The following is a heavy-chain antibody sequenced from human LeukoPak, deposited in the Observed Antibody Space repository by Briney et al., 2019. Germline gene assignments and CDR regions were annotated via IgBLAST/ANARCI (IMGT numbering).Heavy chain of an antibody. CDR3: AKARMVRGVIFVAAIDY. V-gene: IGHV3-30*02. Sequence: GGSLRLSCAASGFTFSNSAMSWVRQAPGKGLEWVAFIRYDGSNKYYADSVKGRFTISRDNSKNTLYLQMNSLRAEDTAVYYCAKARMVRGVIFVAAIDYWGQGTLVTVSS. D-gene: IGHD3-10*01. CDR2: IRYDGSNK. J-gene: IGHJ4*02. CDR1: GFTFSNSA.